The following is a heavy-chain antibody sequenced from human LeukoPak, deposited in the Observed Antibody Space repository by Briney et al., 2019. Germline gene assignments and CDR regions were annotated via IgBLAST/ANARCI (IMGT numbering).Heavy chain of an antibody. D-gene: IGHD5-18*01. CDR2: ISAYNGNT. Sequence: ASVKVSCKASGYTFTSYGISWVRQAPGQGLEWMEWISAYNGNTNYAQKLQGRVTMTTDTSTSTAYMELRSLRSDDTAVYYCARDRLWSYYYYYMDVWGKGTTVTVSS. V-gene: IGHV1-18*01. J-gene: IGHJ6*03. CDR3: ARDRLWSYYYYYMDV. CDR1: GYTFTSYG.